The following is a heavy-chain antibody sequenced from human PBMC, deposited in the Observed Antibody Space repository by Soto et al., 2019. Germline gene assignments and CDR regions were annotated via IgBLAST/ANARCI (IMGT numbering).Heavy chain of an antibody. Sequence: SETLSLTCAVSGGSISSSNWWSWVRQPPGKGLEWIGEIYHSGSTNYSPSLKSRVTISVDKSKNQFSLKLSSVTAADTAVYYCARDQRHYYDSSGYYKYYYYYGMDVCGQGTTVTSP. CDR1: GGSISSSNW. CDR3: ARDQRHYYDSSGYYKYYYYYGMDV. D-gene: IGHD3-22*01. V-gene: IGHV4-4*02. J-gene: IGHJ6*02. CDR2: IYHSGST.